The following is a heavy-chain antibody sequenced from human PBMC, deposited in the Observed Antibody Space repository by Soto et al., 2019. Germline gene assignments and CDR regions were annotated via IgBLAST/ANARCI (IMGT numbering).Heavy chain of an antibody. J-gene: IGHJ6*02. Sequence: GASVKVSCKASGYTFTSYYMHWVRQAPGQGLEWMGIINPSGGSTSYAQKFQGRVTMTRDTSTSTVYMELSSLRSEDTAVYYCAIVGKIAASPSYYYGMDVWGQGTTVTVSS. CDR2: INPSGGST. D-gene: IGHD6-6*01. CDR1: GYTFTSYY. CDR3: AIVGKIAASPSYYYGMDV. V-gene: IGHV1-46*01.